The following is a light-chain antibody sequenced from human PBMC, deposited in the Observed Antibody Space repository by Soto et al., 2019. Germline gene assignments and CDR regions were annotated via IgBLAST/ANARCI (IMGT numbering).Light chain of an antibody. CDR2: DSS. J-gene: IGKJ4*01. V-gene: IGKV3-11*01. CDR1: EYVNTD. Sequence: ETVLTQSPATLSLSPGERATLSCMASEYVNTDLAWFQQKSGQAPRLLIYDSSHRATGTRDSFSGSGSGTDLTLTISRVEPEVFASYYCQQPGDLPLTFGGGTRVQI. CDR3: QQPGDLPLT.